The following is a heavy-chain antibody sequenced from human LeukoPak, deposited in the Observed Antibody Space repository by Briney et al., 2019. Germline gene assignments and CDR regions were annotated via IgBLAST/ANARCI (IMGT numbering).Heavy chain of an antibody. CDR3: ARDSGSGWREGLNY. CDR2: ISSSSDYI. CDR1: TFPFSSDS. Sequence: PGGSLRLSCAASTFPFSSDSMNWVLQAPGKGLEWVSSISSSSDYIYYADSVKGRFTISRDNAKNSLYLQMNSLRVEDSAVYYCARDSGSGWREGLNYWGQGTLVTVSS. J-gene: IGHJ4*02. V-gene: IGHV3-21*01. D-gene: IGHD6-25*01.